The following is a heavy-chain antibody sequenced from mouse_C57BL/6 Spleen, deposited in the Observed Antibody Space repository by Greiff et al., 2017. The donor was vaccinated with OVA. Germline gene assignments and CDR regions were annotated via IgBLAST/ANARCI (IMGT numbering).Heavy chain of an antibody. J-gene: IGHJ1*03. Sequence: QVQLKESGPGLVQPSQSLSITCTVSGFSFTSYGVHWVRQSPGKGLEWLGVIWSGGSTDYTAAFISRLSISTDNSKSQVFIKMNSLQADNTAIYYCARNPYDDYDEYFDVWGTGTTVTVSS. CDR1: GFSFTSYG. V-gene: IGHV2-2*01. CDR3: ARNPYDDYDEYFDV. CDR2: IWSGGST. D-gene: IGHD2-4*01.